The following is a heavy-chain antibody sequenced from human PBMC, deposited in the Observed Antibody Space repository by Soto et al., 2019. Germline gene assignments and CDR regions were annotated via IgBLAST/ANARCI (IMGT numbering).Heavy chain of an antibody. D-gene: IGHD3-3*01. V-gene: IGHV3-30-3*01. CDR3: ARDQGGGGVVITSD. Sequence: QVQLVESGGGVVQPGRSLRLSCAASGFTFSSYAMLWVRQAPGKGLEWVAVISYDGSNKYYADSVKGRFTISRDNSKNTLYLQMNSLRAEDTAVYYCARDQGGGGVVITSDWGQGTLVTVSS. CDR2: ISYDGSNK. J-gene: IGHJ4*02. CDR1: GFTFSSYA.